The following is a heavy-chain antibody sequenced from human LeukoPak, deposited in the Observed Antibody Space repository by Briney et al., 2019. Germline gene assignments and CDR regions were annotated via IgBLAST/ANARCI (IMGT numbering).Heavy chain of an antibody. V-gene: IGHV1-2*04. CDR3: ARESVKWLRLLDY. Sequence: ASVKVSCKASGYTFTSYAMNWVRQAPGQGLEWMGWINPNSGGTNYAQKFQGWVTMTRDTSISTAYMELSRLRSDDTAVYYCARESVKWLRLLDYWGQGTLVTVSS. CDR1: GYTFTSYA. CDR2: INPNSGGT. J-gene: IGHJ4*02. D-gene: IGHD5-12*01.